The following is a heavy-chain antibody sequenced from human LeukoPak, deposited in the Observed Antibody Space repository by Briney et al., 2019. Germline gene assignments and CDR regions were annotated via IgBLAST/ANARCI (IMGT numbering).Heavy chain of an antibody. CDR1: GYTLTELS. V-gene: IGHV1-24*01. CDR3: ARSIIDTKGAFDI. J-gene: IGHJ3*02. Sequence: ASVKVSCKVTGYTLTELSMHWVRQAPGKGLEWMGGFDPEDGETIYAQKFQGRVTITADKSTSTAYMELSSLRSEGTAVYYCARSIIDTKGAFDIWGQGTMVTVSS. D-gene: IGHD2-21*01. CDR2: FDPEDGET.